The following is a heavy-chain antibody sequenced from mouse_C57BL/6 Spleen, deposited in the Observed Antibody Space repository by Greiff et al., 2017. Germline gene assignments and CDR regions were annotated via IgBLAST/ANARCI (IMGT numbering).Heavy chain of an antibody. CDR3: ARGLRRYYAMDY. J-gene: IGHJ4*01. Sequence: EVKLMESGGGLVKPGGSLKLSCAASGFTFSSYAMSWVRQTPEKRLEWVATISDGGSYTYYPDNVKGRFTISRDNAKNNLYLQMSHLKSEDTAMYYCARGLRRYYAMDYWGQGTSVTVSS. D-gene: IGHD2-12*01. V-gene: IGHV5-4*03. CDR1: GFTFSSYA. CDR2: ISDGGSYT.